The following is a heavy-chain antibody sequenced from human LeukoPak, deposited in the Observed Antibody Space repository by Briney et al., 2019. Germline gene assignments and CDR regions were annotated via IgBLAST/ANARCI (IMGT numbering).Heavy chain of an antibody. CDR3: ARWRWQQSEFDL. J-gene: IGHJ4*02. CDR1: GFSFSSYH. Sequence: GGSLRLSCVASGFSFSSYHMSWVRQAPGKGLGCVAHIFPDGHQESCDASVRGRFTVSRDNAKNSVFLQMNSLRVEDTAIYYCARWRWQQSEFDLWGQGALVTVSS. D-gene: IGHD5-24*01. CDR2: IFPDGHQE. V-gene: IGHV3-7*01.